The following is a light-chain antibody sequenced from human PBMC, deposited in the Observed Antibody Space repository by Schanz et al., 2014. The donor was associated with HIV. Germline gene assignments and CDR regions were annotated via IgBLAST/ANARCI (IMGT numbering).Light chain of an antibody. CDR2: DVS. CDR1: SIDVGGYDY. J-gene: IGLJ2*01. CDR3: SSYAGSGNLGV. Sequence: QSVLTQPASLSGSPGQSITISCTGTSIDVGGYDYVSWYQKHPGKAPKLMIYDVSNRPSGVSSRFSGSKSGNTASLTVSGLQAEDEADYYCSSYAGSGNLGVFGGGTQLTVL. V-gene: IGLV2-14*03.